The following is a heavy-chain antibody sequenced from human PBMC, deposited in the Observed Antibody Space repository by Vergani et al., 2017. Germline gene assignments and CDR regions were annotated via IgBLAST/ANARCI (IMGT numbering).Heavy chain of an antibody. V-gene: IGHV3-73*02. CDR2: IRSKANSYAT. CDR3: LLRGWYFDYYYMDV. CDR1: GFTFSGSA. Sequence: EVQLVESGGGLVQPGGSLKLSCAASGFTFSGSAMHWVRQASGKGLEWVGRIRSKANSYATAYAASVKGRFTISRDDSKNTAYLQMNSLKTEDTAVYYCLLRGWYFDYYYMDVWGKXPKV. D-gene: IGHD6-19*01. J-gene: IGHJ6*03.